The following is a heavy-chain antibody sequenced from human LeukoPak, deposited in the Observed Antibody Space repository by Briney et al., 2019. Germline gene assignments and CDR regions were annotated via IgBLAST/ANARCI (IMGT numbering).Heavy chain of an antibody. V-gene: IGHV3-23*01. CDR2: ISGSGGST. Sequence: GGSLRLSCAASGFTVSSNYMSWVRQAPGKGLEWVSAISGSGGSTYYADSVKGRFTISRDNSKNTLYLQMNSLRAEDTAVYYCAKVWGKTYYYDSSGYNDYWGQGTLVTVSS. CDR1: GFTVSSNY. CDR3: AKVWGKTYYYDSSGYNDY. J-gene: IGHJ4*02. D-gene: IGHD3-22*01.